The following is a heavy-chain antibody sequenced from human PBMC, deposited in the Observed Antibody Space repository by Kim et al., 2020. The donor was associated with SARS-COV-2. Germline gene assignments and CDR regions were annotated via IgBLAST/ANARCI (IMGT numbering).Heavy chain of an antibody. D-gene: IGHD5-18*01. Sequence: SETLSLTCTVSGGSISSSSYYWGWIRQPPGKGLEWIGSIYYSGSTYYNPSLKSRVTISVDTSKNQFSLKLSSVTAADTAVYYCASGVDTAMASASGYWGQGTLVTVSS. J-gene: IGHJ4*02. CDR1: GGSISSSSYY. CDR3: ASGVDTAMASASGY. V-gene: IGHV4-39*01. CDR2: IYYSGST.